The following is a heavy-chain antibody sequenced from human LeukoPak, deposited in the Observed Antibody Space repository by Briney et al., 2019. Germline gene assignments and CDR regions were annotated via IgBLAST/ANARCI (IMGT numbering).Heavy chain of an antibody. D-gene: IGHD3-3*01. CDR1: GGSISSSNW. J-gene: IGHJ4*02. Sequence: ASETLSLTCAVSGGSISSSNWWSWVRQPPGKGLEWIGEIYHSGSTNYNPSLKSRVTISVDKSKNQFSLKLSSVTAADTAVYYCARRYDFWSGYPPPLDYWGQGTLVTVSS. CDR2: IYHSGST. V-gene: IGHV4-4*02. CDR3: ARRYDFWSGYPPPLDY.